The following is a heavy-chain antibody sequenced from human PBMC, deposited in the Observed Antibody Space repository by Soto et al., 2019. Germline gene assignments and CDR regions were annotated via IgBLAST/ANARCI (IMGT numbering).Heavy chain of an antibody. CDR3: AASPCSGGSCRVDY. CDR1: GFTFSNYV. CDR2: ITNSGGTT. V-gene: IGHV3-23*01. J-gene: IGHJ4*02. D-gene: IGHD2-15*01. Sequence: PVGSLRLSCAASGFTFSNYVMSWVRQTPGKGLEWVSTITNSGGTTYYADSVKGRFTISRDNSKNTLSLQMNSLRADDTALYYCAASPCSGGSCRVDYWGQGTLVTVSS.